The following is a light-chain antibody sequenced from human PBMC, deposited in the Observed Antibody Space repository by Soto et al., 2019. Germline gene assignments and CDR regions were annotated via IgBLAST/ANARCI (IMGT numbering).Light chain of an antibody. J-gene: IGLJ1*01. Sequence: QSALTQPASVSGSPGQSITISCTGTSSDVGGYNYVSWYQHHPGKAPKLIIYEVTNRPSGVSYRFSGSKSGDTASLTISGLQAADEADYYCSSFTSSNTDVFGTGTKLTVL. CDR2: EVT. CDR3: SSFTSSNTDV. CDR1: SSDVGGYNY. V-gene: IGLV2-14*01.